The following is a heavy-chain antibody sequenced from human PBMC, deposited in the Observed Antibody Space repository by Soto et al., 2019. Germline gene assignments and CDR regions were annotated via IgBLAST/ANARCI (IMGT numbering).Heavy chain of an antibody. CDR2: ISYDGSNK. Sequence: PGGSLRLSCAASGFTFSSYGMHWVRQAPGKWLEWVAVISYDGSNKYYADSVKGRFTISRDNSKNTLYLQMNSLRAEDTAVYYCAKDPTYGDYVDGYFDYWGQGXLVTVYS. CDR1: GFTFSSYG. V-gene: IGHV3-30*18. CDR3: AKDPTYGDYVDGYFDY. D-gene: IGHD4-17*01. J-gene: IGHJ4*02.